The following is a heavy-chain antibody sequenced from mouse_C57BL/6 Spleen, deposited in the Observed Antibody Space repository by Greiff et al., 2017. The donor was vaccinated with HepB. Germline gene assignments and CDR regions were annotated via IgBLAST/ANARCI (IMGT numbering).Heavy chain of an antibody. D-gene: IGHD2-5*01. Sequence: QVQLQQSGTELVKPGASVKLSCKASGFTFTSYWMHWVKQRPGQGLEWIGNINPGDGGTNYNEKFKSKATLTVDKSTSTDYMQLSSLTSEDSAVYCCAKDSNHAMDYWGQGTTVTVSS. CDR3: AKDSNHAMDY. V-gene: IGHV1-53*01. CDR2: INPGDGGT. CDR1: GFTFTSYW. J-gene: IGHJ4*01.